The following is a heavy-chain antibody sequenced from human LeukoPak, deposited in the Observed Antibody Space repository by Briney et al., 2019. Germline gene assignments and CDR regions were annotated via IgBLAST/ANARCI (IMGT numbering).Heavy chain of an antibody. CDR2: IHYSGIT. CDR1: GVSISSHS. J-gene: IGHJ4*02. V-gene: IGHV4-59*11. D-gene: IGHD6-13*01. CDR3: ARGDSSNWYSKFDF. Sequence: NPSETLSLTCTVSGVSISSHSWSWVRQPLGKGLEWIGYIHYSGITNYNPSLKSRVTISFDTSKNQFSLRLTSVTAADTAVYYCARGDSSNWYSKFDFWGQGILVTVFS.